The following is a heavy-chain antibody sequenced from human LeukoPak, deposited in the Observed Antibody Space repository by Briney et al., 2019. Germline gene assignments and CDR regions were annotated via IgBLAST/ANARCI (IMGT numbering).Heavy chain of an antibody. J-gene: IGHJ3*02. D-gene: IGHD6-13*01. Sequence: GGSLRLSCAASGFTFDDYAMHWVRQAPGKGLEWVSGISWNSGSIGYADSVKGRFTISRDNAKNSLYLQMNSLRAEDTALYYCAKAVGYLGIAAAGRGAFDIWGQGTMVTVSS. CDR1: GFTFDDYA. CDR3: AKAVGYLGIAAAGRGAFDI. V-gene: IGHV3-9*01. CDR2: ISWNSGSI.